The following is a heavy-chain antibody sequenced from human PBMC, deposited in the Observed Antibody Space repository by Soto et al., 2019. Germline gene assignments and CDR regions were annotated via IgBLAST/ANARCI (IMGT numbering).Heavy chain of an antibody. CDR2: TSSSGSFM. V-gene: IGHV3-21*01. CDR3: ARDPPTGTTLDWADS. J-gene: IGHJ4*02. Sequence: LRLSCAGSGFSFSSDSMGWVRQAPGKGLEWVASTSSSGSFMNYADSVKGRFTISRDNAKNSLYLQMSGLKDEDTAVCYCARDPPTGTTLDWADSWGQGTLVTVSS. CDR1: GFSFSSDS. D-gene: IGHD1-7*01.